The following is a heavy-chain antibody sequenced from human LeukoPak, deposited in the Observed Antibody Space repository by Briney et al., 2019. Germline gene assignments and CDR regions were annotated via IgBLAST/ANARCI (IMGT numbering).Heavy chain of an antibody. D-gene: IGHD3-22*01. Sequence: GGSLRLSCAASGFTFSSYAMSWVRQAPGKGLEWVSAISGSGGSTYYADSVKGRFTISRDNSKNTLYLQMNSLRAEGTAVYYCASIPYYYDSSGYSKYYYGMDVWGQGTTVTVSS. CDR3: ASIPYYYDSSGYSKYYYGMDV. J-gene: IGHJ6*02. V-gene: IGHV3-23*01. CDR2: ISGSGGST. CDR1: GFTFSSYA.